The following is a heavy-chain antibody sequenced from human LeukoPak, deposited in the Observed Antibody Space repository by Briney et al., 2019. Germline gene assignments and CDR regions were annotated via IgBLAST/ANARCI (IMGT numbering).Heavy chain of an antibody. CDR1: GGSFSGYY. Sequence: SETLSLTYAVYGGSFSGYYWSWIRQPPGKGLEWIGEINHSGRNNYNPSLKSRVTISVDTSKNQFSLKLSSVTAADTAVYYCARATGTKVPPGYWGQGTLVTVSS. CDR2: INHSGRN. V-gene: IGHV4-34*01. D-gene: IGHD1-7*01. J-gene: IGHJ4*02. CDR3: ARATGTKVPPGY.